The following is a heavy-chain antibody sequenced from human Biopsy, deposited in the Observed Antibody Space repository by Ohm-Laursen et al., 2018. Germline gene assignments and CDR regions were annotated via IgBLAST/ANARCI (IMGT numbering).Heavy chain of an antibody. V-gene: IGHV1-69*10. J-gene: IGHJ5*02. Sequence: SVKVSCKASGDSFTSYAIGWVRQAPGQGLEWMGGIIPIPNVATYAQKFQGRITITADESTSTAYMELSSLTSDDTAVYFCAREEGSSWSDPWGHGTLVTVSS. CDR2: IIPIPNVA. CDR1: GDSFTSYA. CDR3: AREEGSSWSDP.